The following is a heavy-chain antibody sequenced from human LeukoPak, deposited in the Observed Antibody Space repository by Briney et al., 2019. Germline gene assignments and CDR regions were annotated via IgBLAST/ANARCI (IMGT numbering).Heavy chain of an antibody. D-gene: IGHD5-18*01. CDR3: ARRGYNYGSIDY. V-gene: IGHV4-39*01. Sequence: SETLSLTCSVSGGSISSSSYYWGWIRQPPGKGLEWIGSIYYSGSTYYNPSLKSRVTISIDTSKNQFSLKLSSVTAADTAVYYCARRGYNYGSIDYWGQGTLVTVSS. CDR1: GGSISSSSYY. J-gene: IGHJ4*02. CDR2: IYYSGST.